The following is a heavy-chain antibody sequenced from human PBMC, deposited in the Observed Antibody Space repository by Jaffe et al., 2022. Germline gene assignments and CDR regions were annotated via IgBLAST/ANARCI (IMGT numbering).Heavy chain of an antibody. CDR2: ISAYNGNT. Sequence: QVQLVQSGAEVKKPGASVKVSCKASGYTFTSYGISWVRQAPGQGLEWMGWISAYNGNTNYAQKLQGRVTMTTDTSTSTAYMELRSLRSDDTAVYYCASRYCSGGSCHDAFDIWGQGTMVTVSS. J-gene: IGHJ3*02. D-gene: IGHD2-15*01. CDR3: ASRYCSGGSCHDAFDI. V-gene: IGHV1-18*01. CDR1: GYTFTSYG.